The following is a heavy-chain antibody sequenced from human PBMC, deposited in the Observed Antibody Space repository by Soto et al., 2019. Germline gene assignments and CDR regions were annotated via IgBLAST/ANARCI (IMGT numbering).Heavy chain of an antibody. D-gene: IGHD1-7*01. J-gene: IGHJ3*02. Sequence: GGSLRLSCAASGFTFSSYAMNWVRQAPGKGLEWVSAISGSGGSTYYADSVKGRFTISRDSSKNTLYLQMNSLRAEDTAVYYCAKGNSWSPTLVLDIWGQGTMVTVSS. V-gene: IGHV3-23*01. CDR1: GFTFSSYA. CDR2: ISGSGGST. CDR3: AKGNSWSPTLVLDI.